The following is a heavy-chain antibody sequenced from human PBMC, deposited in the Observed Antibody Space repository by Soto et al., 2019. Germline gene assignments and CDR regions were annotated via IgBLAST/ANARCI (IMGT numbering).Heavy chain of an antibody. D-gene: IGHD3-10*01. CDR1: GYTFTSYG. Sequence: ASVKVSCKPSGYTFTSYGISWVRQAPGQGLEWMGWISAYNGNTNYAQKLQGRVTMTTDTSTSTAYMELRSLRSDDTAVYYCAREYSMVMVRGTTAWFDPWGQGTLVTVSS. V-gene: IGHV1-18*04. J-gene: IGHJ5*02. CDR3: AREYSMVMVRGTTAWFDP. CDR2: ISAYNGNT.